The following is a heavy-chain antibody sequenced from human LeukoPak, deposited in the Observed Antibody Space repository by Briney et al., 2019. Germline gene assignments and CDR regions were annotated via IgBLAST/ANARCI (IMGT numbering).Heavy chain of an antibody. CDR3: ARDRGRESAATSGYFDY. CDR1: GGSISSYY. Sequence: SETLSLTCTVSGGSISSYYWSWIRQPPGRGLEWIGYIYYSGSTYYNPSLKSRVTISVDTSKNQFSLKLSSVTAADTAVYYCARDRGRESAATSGYFDYWGQGTLVTVSS. D-gene: IGHD2-15*01. V-gene: IGHV4-59*12. J-gene: IGHJ4*02. CDR2: IYYSGST.